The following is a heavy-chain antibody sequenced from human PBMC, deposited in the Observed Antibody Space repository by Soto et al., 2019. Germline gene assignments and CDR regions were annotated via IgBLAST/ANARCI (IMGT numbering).Heavy chain of an antibody. Sequence: QVQLVQSGAEVKKPGASVKVSCKASGYTFTSYGISWVRQAPGQGLEWMGWISAYNGNTNYAQKLQGRVTMTTETSTSTAYMELRSLRSDDTAVYYCARDRIAAAERSYYYYMDVWGKGTTVTVSS. CDR3: ARDRIAAAERSYYYYMDV. V-gene: IGHV1-18*01. CDR2: ISAYNGNT. CDR1: GYTFTSYG. D-gene: IGHD6-13*01. J-gene: IGHJ6*03.